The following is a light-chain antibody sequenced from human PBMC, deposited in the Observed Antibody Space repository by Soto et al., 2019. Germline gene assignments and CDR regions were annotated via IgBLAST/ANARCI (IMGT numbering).Light chain of an antibody. CDR2: GAS. CDR1: QSVSSSY. Sequence: EIVLTPSPGTLSLSPGERATLSCRASQSVSSSYLAWYQPKPGQPPRLLIYGASSRATGIPDRFSGSGSGTDFTLTISRLEPEDFAVFYCQHYDSLPITFGQGTRREIK. J-gene: IGKJ5*01. CDR3: QHYDSLPIT. V-gene: IGKV3-20*01.